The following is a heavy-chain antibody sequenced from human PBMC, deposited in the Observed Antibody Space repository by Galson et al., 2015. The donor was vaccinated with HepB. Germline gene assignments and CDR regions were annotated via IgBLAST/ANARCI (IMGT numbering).Heavy chain of an antibody. CDR1: GFTFSNSW. V-gene: IGHV3-15*07. Sequence: SLRLSCAASGFTFSNSWMNWVRQAPGKGLEWVGRIKSKTDGGTTDYAAPVKGRFTISRDDSKNTLYLQMNSLKTEDTALYYCTTPQKAAGRYKDVWGQGTTVTVSS. CDR3: TTPQKAAGRYKDV. CDR2: IKSKTDGGTT. D-gene: IGHD6-13*01. J-gene: IGHJ6*02.